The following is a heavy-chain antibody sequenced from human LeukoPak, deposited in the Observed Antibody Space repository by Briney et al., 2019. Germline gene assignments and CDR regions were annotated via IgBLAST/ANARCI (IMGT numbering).Heavy chain of an antibody. V-gene: IGHV4-34*01. J-gene: IGHJ4*02. Sequence: PSETLSPTCAVYGGSFSGYYWSWIRQPPGKGLEWIGEINHSGSTNYNPSLKSRVTISVDTSKNQFSLKLSSVTAADTAVYYCARDLHPGLTGYFDYWGQGTLVTVSS. CDR1: GGSFSGYY. D-gene: IGHD1-14*01. CDR2: INHSGST. CDR3: ARDLHPGLTGYFDY.